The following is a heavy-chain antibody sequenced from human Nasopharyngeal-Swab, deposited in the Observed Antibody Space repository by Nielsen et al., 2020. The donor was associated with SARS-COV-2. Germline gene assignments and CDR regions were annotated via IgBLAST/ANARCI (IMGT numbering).Heavy chain of an antibody. Sequence: GGSLRLSCAASGFTFSSYWMTWVRQAPGKGREWVANINQDGSEKYYVDSVKGRFTISRDNAKNSLYLQMNSLRAEDTAVYYCASAAPLDYWGQGTLVTVSS. V-gene: IGHV3-7*01. J-gene: IGHJ4*02. CDR3: ASAAPLDY. CDR2: INQDGSEK. D-gene: IGHD6-6*01. CDR1: GFTFSSYW.